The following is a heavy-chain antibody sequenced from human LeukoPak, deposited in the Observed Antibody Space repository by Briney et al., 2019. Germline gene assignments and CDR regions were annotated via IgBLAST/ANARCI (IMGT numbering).Heavy chain of an antibody. D-gene: IGHD3-10*01. Sequence: PGGSLRLSCAASGFTFSNYAMHWVRQAPGKGLEWVAVISCDGSNKYYADSVKGRFTISRDNSKNTLYLQMNSLRAEDTAVYYCARERYGSGSNWFDPWGQGTLVTVSS. CDR1: GFTFSNYA. CDR2: ISCDGSNK. J-gene: IGHJ5*02. V-gene: IGHV3-30-3*01. CDR3: ARERYGSGSNWFDP.